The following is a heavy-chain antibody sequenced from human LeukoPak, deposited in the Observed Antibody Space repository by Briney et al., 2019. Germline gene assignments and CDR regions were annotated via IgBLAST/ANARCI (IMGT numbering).Heavy chain of an antibody. V-gene: IGHV3-7*01. D-gene: IGHD1-26*01. Sequence: GGSLRLSCAASGFTFSSYWMSWVRQAPGKGLEWVANIKQDGSEKYYVDSGKGRFTISRDNAKNSLYLQTNSLRAEDTAVYYCARVRGSYFFVDYWGQGPLVTVSS. CDR2: IKQDGSEK. CDR1: GFTFSSYW. J-gene: IGHJ4*02. CDR3: ARVRGSYFFVDY.